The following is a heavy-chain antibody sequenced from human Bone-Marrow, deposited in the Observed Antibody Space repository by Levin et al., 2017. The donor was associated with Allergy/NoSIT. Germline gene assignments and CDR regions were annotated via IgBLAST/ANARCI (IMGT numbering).Heavy chain of an antibody. J-gene: IGHJ4*02. V-gene: IGHV3-64D*06. CDR1: GFSFSSST. Sequence: GESLKISCSASGFSFSSSTMHWVRQAPGQGLEHVSAIDANGRTIDYAASVKGRFTISRDNSKNTLYLQMMSLRTEDTAMYYCVNSTMFRGGIFDHWGQGTVVTVSS. D-gene: IGHD3-10*02. CDR3: VNSTMFRGGIFDH. CDR2: IDANGRTI.